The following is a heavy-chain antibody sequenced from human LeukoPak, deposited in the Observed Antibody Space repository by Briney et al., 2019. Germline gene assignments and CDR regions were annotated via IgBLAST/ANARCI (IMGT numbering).Heavy chain of an antibody. V-gene: IGHV1-69*13. D-gene: IGHD2-15*01. CDR1: GGSLSTYA. CDR3: ARVVGYAYSDY. J-gene: IGHJ4*02. Sequence: ASVKVSCKASGGSLSTYAINWVRQVPGRGLEWMGGIIPFYSATDYAQKLQGRVTITADESTNTAYMELNSLTSKDTAVYYCARVVGYAYSDYWGQGTLVTVSS. CDR2: IIPFYSAT.